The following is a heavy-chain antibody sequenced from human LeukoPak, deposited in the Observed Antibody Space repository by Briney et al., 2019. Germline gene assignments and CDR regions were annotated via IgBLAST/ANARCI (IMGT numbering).Heavy chain of an antibody. V-gene: IGHV5-51*04. CDR3: VRSGGYCSENRCRDPDY. CDR1: GYTFSDFW. CDR2: IWPGNSDT. Sequence: GESLKISCKGSGYTFSDFWIGWVRQMPGKGLEWMAMIWPGNSDTRYSPSFQGQVTISVDNPTSTAYLQWSSLKTSDTGMYYCVRSGGYCSENRCRDPDYWGQGTLVSVSS. J-gene: IGHJ4*02. D-gene: IGHD2-15*01.